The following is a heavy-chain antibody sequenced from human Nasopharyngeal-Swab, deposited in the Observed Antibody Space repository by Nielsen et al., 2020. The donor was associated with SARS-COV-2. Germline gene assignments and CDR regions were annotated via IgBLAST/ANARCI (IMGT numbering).Heavy chain of an antibody. CDR1: GFTFSSYG. Sequence: GGSLRLSCAASGFTFSSYGMHWVRQAPGKGLEWVAVISYDGSNKYYADSVKGRFTISRDNSKNTLYLQMNSLRAEDTAVYYCAKGSWLQLNYYYGMDVWGQGTTVTASS. J-gene: IGHJ6*02. D-gene: IGHD5-24*01. V-gene: IGHV3-30*18. CDR2: ISYDGSNK. CDR3: AKGSWLQLNYYYGMDV.